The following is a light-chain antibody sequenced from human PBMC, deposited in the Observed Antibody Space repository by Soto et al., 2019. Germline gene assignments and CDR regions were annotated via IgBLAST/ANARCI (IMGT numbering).Light chain of an antibody. CDR2: EVT. Sequence: QSALTQPASVSGSPGQSITISCTGTSSDVGGYNYVSWYQQHPGKAPKLMIYEVTKRPSGVPARFSGSKFGNTASLTVSGLQADDEADYYCSSYAGSDVFVFGTGTKVTVL. CDR3: SSYAGSDVFV. V-gene: IGLV2-8*01. CDR1: SSDVGGYNY. J-gene: IGLJ1*01.